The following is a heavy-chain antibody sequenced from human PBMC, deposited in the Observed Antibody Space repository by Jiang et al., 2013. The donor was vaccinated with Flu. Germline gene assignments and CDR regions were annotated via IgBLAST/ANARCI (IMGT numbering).Heavy chain of an antibody. CDR3: ARVGKQQLVIDY. J-gene: IGHJ4*02. D-gene: IGHD6-13*01. CDR2: ISSSGSTI. Sequence: PGKGLEWVSYISSSGSTIYYADSVKGRFTISRDNAKNSLYLQMNSLRAEDTAVYYCARVGKQQLVIDYWGQGTLVTVSS. V-gene: IGHV3-11*01.